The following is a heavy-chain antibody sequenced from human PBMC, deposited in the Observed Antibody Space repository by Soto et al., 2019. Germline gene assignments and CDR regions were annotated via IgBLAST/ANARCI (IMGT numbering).Heavy chain of an antibody. J-gene: IGHJ5*02. CDR1: GGTFSSYA. CDR2: IIPIFGTA. D-gene: IGHD2-2*01. CDR3: ARSPRRAAAPKGFDP. Sequence: QVQLVQSGAEVKKPGSSVKVSCKASGGTFSSYAISWVRQAPGQGLEWMGGIIPIFGTAHYAQKFQGRVTSTADQSTSTSYMELTSLRSEDTAVYYCARSPRRAAAPKGFDPWGQGTLVTVSS. V-gene: IGHV1-69*01.